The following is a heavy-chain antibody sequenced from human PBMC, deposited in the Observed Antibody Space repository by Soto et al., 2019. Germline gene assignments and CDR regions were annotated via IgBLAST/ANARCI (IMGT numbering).Heavy chain of an antibody. D-gene: IGHD2-15*01. CDR1: GGSISSSSYY. J-gene: IGHJ5*02. CDR2: IYYSGST. Sequence: SETLSLTCTVSGGSISSSSYYWGWIRQPPGKGLEWIGSIYYSGSTYYNPSLKSRVTISVDTSKNQFSLKLSSVTAADTAVYYCASIVVVVAATHDWFDPWGQGTLVTVSS. V-gene: IGHV4-39*01. CDR3: ASIVVVVAATHDWFDP.